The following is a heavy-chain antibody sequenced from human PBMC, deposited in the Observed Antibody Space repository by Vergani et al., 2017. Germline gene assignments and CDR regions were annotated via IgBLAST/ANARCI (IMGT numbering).Heavy chain of an antibody. J-gene: IGHJ4*02. CDR2: IYYSGST. D-gene: IGHD2-8*01. Sequence: QVQLQESGPGLVKPSETLSLTCTVYGGSFSGYYWSWIRQPPGKGLEWIGYIYYSGSTNYNPSLKSRVTISVDTSKNQFSLKLSSVTAADTAVYYCARGQVYADDYFDYWGQGTLVTVSS. V-gene: IGHV4-59*01. CDR1: GGSFSGYY. CDR3: ARGQVYADDYFDY.